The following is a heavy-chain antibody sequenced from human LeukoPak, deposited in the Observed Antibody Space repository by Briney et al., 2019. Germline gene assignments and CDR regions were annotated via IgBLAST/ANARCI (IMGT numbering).Heavy chain of an antibody. D-gene: IGHD6-13*01. CDR2: INPNSGGT. V-gene: IGHV1-2*02. J-gene: IGHJ6*02. CDR3: ARGGSRDSSSWYYYYYGMDV. Sequence: ASVKVSCKASGYTFTGYYMHWVRQAPGQGLEWMGWINPNSGGTNYAQKFQGSVTMTRDTSISTAYMELSRLRSDDTAVYYCARGGSRDSSSWYYYYYGMDVWGQGTTVTVSS. CDR1: GYTFTGYY.